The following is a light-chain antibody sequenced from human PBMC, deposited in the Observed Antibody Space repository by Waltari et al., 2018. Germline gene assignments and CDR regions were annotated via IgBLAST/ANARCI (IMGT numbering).Light chain of an antibody. CDR2: AAP. Sequence: EIVLTQSPATLSLSRGKQATLCCRASQSVNSNLAWYQHKPGQPPRLLIYAAPNRAPGIPARFSGSGSGTDFTLTISSLEPEDFAVYYCQQRSTWPEVTFGPGTKVDIK. J-gene: IGKJ3*01. CDR3: QQRSTWPEVT. V-gene: IGKV3-11*01. CDR1: QSVNSN.